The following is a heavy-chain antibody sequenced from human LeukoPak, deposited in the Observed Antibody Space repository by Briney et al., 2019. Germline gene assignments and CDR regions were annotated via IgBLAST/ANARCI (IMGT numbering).Heavy chain of an antibody. CDR1: GFTFSNSW. CDR3: ARAYSSPNWFDP. Sequence: GGSLRLSCAASGFTFSNSWMSWVRQAPGKGLEWVANIKVDGSEKYYVDSVKGRFTISRDNAKNSLYLQMNSLRAEDTAVYYCARAYSSPNWFDPWGQGTLSPSPQ. V-gene: IGHV3-7*04. D-gene: IGHD6-13*01. J-gene: IGHJ5*02. CDR2: IKVDGSEK.